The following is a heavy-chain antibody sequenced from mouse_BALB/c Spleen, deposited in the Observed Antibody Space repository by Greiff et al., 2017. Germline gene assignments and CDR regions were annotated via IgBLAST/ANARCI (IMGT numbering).Heavy chain of an antibody. CDR2: ISSGSSTI. V-gene: IGHV5-17*02. CDR3: ARENYGSIYYAMDY. Sequence: EVQLVESGGGLVQPGGSRKLSCAASGFTFSSFGMHWVRQAPEKGLEWVAYISSGSSTIYYADTVQGRFTISRDNPKNTLFLQMTSLRSEDTAMYYCARENYGSIYYAMDYWGQGTSVTVAS. D-gene: IGHD1-1*01. CDR1: GFTFSSFG. J-gene: IGHJ4*01.